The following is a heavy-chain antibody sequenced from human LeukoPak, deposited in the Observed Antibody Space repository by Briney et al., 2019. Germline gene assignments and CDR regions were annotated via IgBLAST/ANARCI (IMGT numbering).Heavy chain of an antibody. V-gene: IGHV3-7*01. Sequence: PGGSLRLSCVVSGFTFNNYWMSWVRQAPWKGLEWVANIKRDGSEKNYVDSVKGRFTISRDNAKNSLYLQMNSLRAEDTAVYYCVREDDVKVPAHRGDWFDPWGQGTLVTVSS. CDR2: IKRDGSEK. J-gene: IGHJ5*02. CDR1: GFTFNNYW. CDR3: VREDDVKVPAHRGDWFDP. D-gene: IGHD2-2*01.